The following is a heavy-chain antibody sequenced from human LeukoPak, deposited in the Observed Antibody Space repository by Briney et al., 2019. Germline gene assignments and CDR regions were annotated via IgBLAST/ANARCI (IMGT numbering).Heavy chain of an antibody. CDR1: GFSFSSYA. Sequence: PGGSLRLSWAASGFSFSSYAMSWVRQAPGKGLEWVSAISGSGGSTYYADSVKGRFTISRDNSKNTLYLQMNSLRAEDTAVYYCAKDLKNSGSSTLNDYWGQGTLVTVSS. V-gene: IGHV3-23*01. D-gene: IGHD1-26*01. CDR2: ISGSGGST. CDR3: AKDLKNSGSSTLNDY. J-gene: IGHJ4*02.